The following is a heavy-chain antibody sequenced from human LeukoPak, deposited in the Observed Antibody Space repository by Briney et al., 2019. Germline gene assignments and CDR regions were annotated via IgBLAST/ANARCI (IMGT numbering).Heavy chain of an antibody. D-gene: IGHD4-17*01. CDR1: GGSISSYY. J-gene: IGHJ6*02. Sequence: SETLSLTCTVSGGSISSYYWSWIRQPPGKGLEWIGYIYYSGSTNYNPSLKSRVTISVDTSKNQFSLKLSSVTAADTAVYYCARSITVNKNFYYGMDVWGQGTTVTVS. V-gene: IGHV4-59*01. CDR3: ARSITVNKNFYYGMDV. CDR2: IYYSGST.